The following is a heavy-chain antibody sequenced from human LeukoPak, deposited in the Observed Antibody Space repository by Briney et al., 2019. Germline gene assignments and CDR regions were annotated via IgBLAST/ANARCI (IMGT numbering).Heavy chain of an antibody. CDR2: IIPILGTA. J-gene: IGHJ3*02. D-gene: IGHD6-19*01. Sequence: GSSVKVSCKASGGTYSNYAFRWVRQAPGQGLDWMGGIIPILGTAKYAQKFQGRVTITADDSATTAYMELSSLRSEDTAVYYCARDQAVAGTTDAFGIWGQGTMVTISS. CDR1: GGTYSNYA. CDR3: ARDQAVAGTTDAFGI. V-gene: IGHV1-69*13.